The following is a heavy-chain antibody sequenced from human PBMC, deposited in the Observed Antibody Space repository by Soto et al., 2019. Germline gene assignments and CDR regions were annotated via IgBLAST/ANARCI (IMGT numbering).Heavy chain of an antibody. D-gene: IGHD3-10*01. CDR2: INHSGST. CDR1: GGSFSGYY. J-gene: IGHJ6*03. Sequence: SETLSLTCAVYGGSFSGYYWSWIRQPPGKGLEWIGEINHSGSTNYNPSLKSRVTISVDTSKNQFSLKLSSVTAADTAVYYCARARRGSGSHTVKIYYYYYMDVWGKGTTVTVSS. V-gene: IGHV4-34*01. CDR3: ARARRGSGSHTVKIYYYYYMDV.